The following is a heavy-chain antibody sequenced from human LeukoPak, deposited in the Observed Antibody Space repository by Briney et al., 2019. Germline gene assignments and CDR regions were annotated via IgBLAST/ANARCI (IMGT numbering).Heavy chain of an antibody. V-gene: IGHV1-8*01. Sequence: ASVKVSCKASGYTFTSYDISWVRQATGQGLEWMGWMNPNSGNTGYAQKFQGRVTMTTDTSTSTAYMELRSLRSDDTAVYYCASGSLRFGDPGFDYWGQGTLVTVSS. D-gene: IGHD3-10*01. J-gene: IGHJ4*02. CDR3: ASGSLRFGDPGFDY. CDR2: MNPNSGNT. CDR1: GYTFTSYD.